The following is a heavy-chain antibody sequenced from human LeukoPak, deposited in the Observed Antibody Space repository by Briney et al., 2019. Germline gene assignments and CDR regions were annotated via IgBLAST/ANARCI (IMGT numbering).Heavy chain of an antibody. V-gene: IGHV4-30-4*01. D-gene: IGHD5-24*01. J-gene: IGHJ1*01. CDR2: IYSSGNT. Sequence: PSETLSLTCTVSGDSISSGYSYWSWIRQPPGKGLEWIGYIYSSGNTYYNPSLKSLITMSVDTSKNQFSLKLTSVTAADTAVYYCARSGDREGYESARYLRHWGQGTLVMVSS. CDR1: GDSISSGYSY. CDR3: ARSGDREGYESARYLRH.